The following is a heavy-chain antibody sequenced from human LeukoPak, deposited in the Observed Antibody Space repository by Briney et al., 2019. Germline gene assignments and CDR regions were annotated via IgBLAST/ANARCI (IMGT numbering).Heavy chain of an antibody. Sequence: PGGSLRLSCAASGFTFSNYAMHWVRQAPGKGLEWVAVISYDGNNKYYADSVKGRFTISRDNSKNTLYLQMNSLRAEDTAVYYCARGTGYYDFWSGWGAFDIWGQGTMVTVSS. D-gene: IGHD3-3*01. CDR1: GFTFSNYA. CDR2: ISYDGNNK. CDR3: ARGTGYYDFWSGWGAFDI. J-gene: IGHJ3*02. V-gene: IGHV3-30-3*01.